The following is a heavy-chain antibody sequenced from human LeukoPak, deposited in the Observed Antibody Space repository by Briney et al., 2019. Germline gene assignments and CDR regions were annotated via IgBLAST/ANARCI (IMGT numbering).Heavy chain of an antibody. CDR1: GYTFTSYG. V-gene: IGHV1-18*01. Sequence: GASVKVSCKTSGYTFTSYGINWVRQAPGQGLEWMGWISAYNGNTNYAQKFQGRVTMTTDTSTSTAYMELRSLRSDDTAVYYCARDLPYSSSWESIDYWGQGTLVTVSS. CDR2: ISAYNGNT. D-gene: IGHD6-13*01. J-gene: IGHJ4*02. CDR3: ARDLPYSSSWESIDY.